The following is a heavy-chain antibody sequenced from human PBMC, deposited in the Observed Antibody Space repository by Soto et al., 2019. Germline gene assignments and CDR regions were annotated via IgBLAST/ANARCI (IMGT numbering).Heavy chain of an antibody. V-gene: IGHV1-46*02. J-gene: IGHJ4*02. Sequence: ASVKVSCKASGYNFNGYYMHWVRQAPGQGLEWMGIINPSGGSTSYAQKFQGRVTMTRDTSTSTVYMELSSLRSKDTAVYYCARYSYAFGVDYWGQGTLVTVSS. CDR2: INPSGGST. D-gene: IGHD5-18*01. CDR1: GYNFNGYY. CDR3: ARYSYAFGVDY.